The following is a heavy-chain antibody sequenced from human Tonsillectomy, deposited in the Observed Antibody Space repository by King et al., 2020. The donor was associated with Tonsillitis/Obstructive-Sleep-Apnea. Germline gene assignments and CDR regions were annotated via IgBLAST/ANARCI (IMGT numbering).Heavy chain of an antibody. CDR2: VFPGDSDT. Sequence: QLVQSGAEVRKPGDSLKISCKGSGYRFTSQWIGWVRQMPGKGLEWMGVVFPGDSDTRYSPSFQGHVTISADESISTAYLQWSSLKASDTAIYYCVRHGDAYKPPDHWGQGTRVTVSS. J-gene: IGHJ4*02. CDR3: VRHGDAYKPPDH. CDR1: GYRFTSQW. V-gene: IGHV5-51*01. D-gene: IGHD2-21*01.